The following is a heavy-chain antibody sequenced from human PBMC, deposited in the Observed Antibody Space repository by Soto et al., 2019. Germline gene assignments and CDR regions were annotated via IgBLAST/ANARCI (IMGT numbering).Heavy chain of an antibody. CDR1: GGTFSSYA. Sequence: QVQLVQSGAEVKKPGSSVKVSCKASGGTFSSYAISWVRQAPGQGLEWMGGIIPIFGTANYAQKFQGRVTITADESTSTAYMELSSLRSEDTAVYYCARDRVTIFGVVTNYYYGMDVWGQGTTVTVSS. V-gene: IGHV1-69*01. J-gene: IGHJ6*02. D-gene: IGHD3-3*01. CDR2: IIPIFGTA. CDR3: ARDRVTIFGVVTNYYYGMDV.